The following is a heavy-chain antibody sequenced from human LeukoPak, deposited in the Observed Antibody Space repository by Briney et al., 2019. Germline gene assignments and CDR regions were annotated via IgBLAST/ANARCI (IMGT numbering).Heavy chain of an antibody. CDR1: GFTFSSYS. CDR3: ARASDYYGSGSLDY. CDR2: ISSSSSYI. Sequence: PGGSLRLSCAASGFTFSSYSMNWVRQAPGKGLEWVSSISSSSSYIHYADSVKGRFTISRDNAKNSLYLQMNSLRAEDTAVYYCARASDYYGSGSLDYWGQGTLVTVSS. V-gene: IGHV3-21*01. D-gene: IGHD3-10*01. J-gene: IGHJ4*02.